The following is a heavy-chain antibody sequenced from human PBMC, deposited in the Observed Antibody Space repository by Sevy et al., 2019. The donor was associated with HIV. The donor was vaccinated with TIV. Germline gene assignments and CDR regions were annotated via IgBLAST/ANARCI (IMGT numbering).Heavy chain of an antibody. Sequence: ASVKVSCKAARYTFTDYYVHWVRQGPGQGLEWMGWINPNNGGTKYAQRFQGRVTMTRETSINTANMELGSLTSDDTAVYYCARLTTMPTSDDYGMDVWGQGTTVTVSS. V-gene: IGHV1-2*02. J-gene: IGHJ6*02. CDR3: ARLTTMPTSDDYGMDV. CDR2: INPNNGGT. D-gene: IGHD4-17*01. CDR1: RYTFTDYY.